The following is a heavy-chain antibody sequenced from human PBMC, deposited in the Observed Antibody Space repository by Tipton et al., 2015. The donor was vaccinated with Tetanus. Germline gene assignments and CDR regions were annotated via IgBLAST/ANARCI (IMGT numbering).Heavy chain of an antibody. CDR1: GGSLSRGGYY. Sequence: LRLSCTVSGGSLSRGGYYWTWIRQNPGKGLEWIGDIYFSGRTYYNPSLKSRVTISVDTSKYQFSLRLNSVTAADTAVYYCARDQARGARGWNYFDSWGQGTLVTVSS. CDR2: IYFSGRT. D-gene: IGHD6-6*01. V-gene: IGHV4-31*02. J-gene: IGHJ4*02. CDR3: ARDQARGARGWNYFDS.